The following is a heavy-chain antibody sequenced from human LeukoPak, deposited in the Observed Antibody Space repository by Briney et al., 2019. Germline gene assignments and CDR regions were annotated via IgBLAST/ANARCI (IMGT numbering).Heavy chain of an antibody. V-gene: IGHV3-21*04. D-gene: IGHD2/OR15-2a*01. CDR3: AKDRLTMPRVGFDY. J-gene: IGHJ4*02. CDR1: GFTFSSYS. Sequence: GGSLRLSCAASGFTFSSYSMNWVRQAPGKGLEWVSSISSSSSYIYYADSVKGRFTISRDNAKNSLYLQMNSLRAEDTAVYYCAKDRLTMPRVGFDYWGQGTLVTVSS. CDR2: ISSSSSYI.